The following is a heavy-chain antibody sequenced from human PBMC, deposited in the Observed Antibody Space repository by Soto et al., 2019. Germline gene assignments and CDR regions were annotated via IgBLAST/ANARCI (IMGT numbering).Heavy chain of an antibody. J-gene: IGHJ4*02. Sequence: PWGSLRLSCTAPGFSVTTTYMSWFRQAPGKGLEWVSLIYAGGSTSYADSVKGRFTVSRDNSNNTLFLQLNSLRVEDTAVYYCARGTWGISWPNFFDFWGQGVLVTVSS. CDR1: GFSVTTTY. V-gene: IGHV3-53*01. D-gene: IGHD6-13*01. CDR3: ARGTWGISWPNFFDF. CDR2: IYAGGST.